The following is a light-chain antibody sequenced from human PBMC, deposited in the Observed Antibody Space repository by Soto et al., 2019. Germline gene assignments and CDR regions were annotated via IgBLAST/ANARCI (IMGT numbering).Light chain of an antibody. CDR3: QQRRYWLT. V-gene: IGKV3-11*01. J-gene: IGKJ3*01. CDR1: QSVDKY. Sequence: EIVLTQSPATLSLSPGERATLSCRASQSVDKYLAWYQQKPGQAPRLLIYDASNRATGIPARFSGSGSGADFTLTISSLETEDFAVYYCQQRRYWLTFGPGTKVDFK. CDR2: DAS.